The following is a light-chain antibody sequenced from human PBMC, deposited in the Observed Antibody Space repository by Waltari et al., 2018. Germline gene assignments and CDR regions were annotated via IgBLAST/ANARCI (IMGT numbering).Light chain of an antibody. CDR2: MGA. CDR1: QSLLHGDGRNF. J-gene: IGKJ4*01. CDR3: MQARQPPYT. V-gene: IGKV2-28*01. Sequence: DIVMTQSPLSLPVTPGEPASIPCRSSQSLLHGDGRNFLDWYLQKPGQSPQLLIYMGANRASGVPDRFSGSGSGTYFTLKISRVEAEDVGVYYCMQARQPPYTFVGGTKVEIK.